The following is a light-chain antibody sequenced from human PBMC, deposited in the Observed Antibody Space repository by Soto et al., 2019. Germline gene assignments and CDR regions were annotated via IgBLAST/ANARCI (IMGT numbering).Light chain of an antibody. CDR2: GAS. CDR1: QSVSSA. V-gene: IGKV3-15*01. Sequence: ELVLPQSPATLSVSPGERATLSCRASQSVSSALAWYHQKPGQAPRLLIYGASTRATGIPARFSGSGSGTEFTLTINSLQSEDFAVYYCQQYNNWPRTFGQGTKVEIK. J-gene: IGKJ1*01. CDR3: QQYNNWPRT.